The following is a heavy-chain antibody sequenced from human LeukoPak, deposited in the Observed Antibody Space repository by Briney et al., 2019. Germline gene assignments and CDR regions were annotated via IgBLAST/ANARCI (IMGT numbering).Heavy chain of an antibody. CDR1: GFIFSSYT. Sequence: GTSLRLSCAASGFIFSSYTMHWVRQAPGTGLEWVAVIWSDGSRQYYLDSVKGRFTISRDNSKNTLYLQMNSLRAEDTAVYSCARGVAQNGNPNYFDPWGRGTLVTVSS. D-gene: IGHD2-15*01. J-gene: IGHJ5*02. CDR3: ARGVAQNGNPNYFDP. V-gene: IGHV3-33*01. CDR2: IWSDGSRQ.